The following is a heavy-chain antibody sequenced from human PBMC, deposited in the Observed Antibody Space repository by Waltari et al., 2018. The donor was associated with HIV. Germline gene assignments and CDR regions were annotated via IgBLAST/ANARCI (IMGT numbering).Heavy chain of an antibody. V-gene: IGHV4-4*08. Sequence: QVQLQESGPGVVKSLGALSLHCSVSGGSIGPDWLNWVRQPPGKGLQWIGYHYDNGRNIHYPILRDRVTISRYASGKRFSLKVTAVNAAETAIYYCATGCARCMDIWGHGTTVTVSS. CDR1: GGSIGPDW. J-gene: IGHJ6*02. CDR3: ATGCARCMDI. CDR2: HYDNGRN.